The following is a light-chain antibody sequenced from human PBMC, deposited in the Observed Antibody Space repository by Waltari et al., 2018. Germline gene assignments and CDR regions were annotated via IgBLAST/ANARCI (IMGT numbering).Light chain of an antibody. CDR3: AAWDDSLTTYV. CDR1: FPNIGNNP. CDR2: SNS. Sequence: QSALTQPPSASGTPGPGVPISCFGTFPNIGNNPGNWYQQVPRTAPQLLIPSNSERPSGVPDRFSGPKSGTSASLAISGLQFEDEADYFCAAWDDSLTTYVFGTGTKVTVL. V-gene: IGLV1-44*01. J-gene: IGLJ1*01.